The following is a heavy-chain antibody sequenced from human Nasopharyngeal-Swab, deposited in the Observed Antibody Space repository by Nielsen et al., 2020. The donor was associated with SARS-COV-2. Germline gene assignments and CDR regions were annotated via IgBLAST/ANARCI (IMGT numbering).Heavy chain of an antibody. Sequence: SETLPLTCTVSGGSISSYYWSWIRQPPGKGLEWIGYIYYSGSTNYNPSLKSRVTISVDTSKNQFSLKLSSVTAADTAVYYCARSVPAAMNYYYYYMDVWGKETTVTVSS. CDR2: IYYSGST. V-gene: IGHV4-59*08. CDR1: GGSISSYY. D-gene: IGHD2-2*01. CDR3: ARSVPAAMNYYYYYMDV. J-gene: IGHJ6*03.